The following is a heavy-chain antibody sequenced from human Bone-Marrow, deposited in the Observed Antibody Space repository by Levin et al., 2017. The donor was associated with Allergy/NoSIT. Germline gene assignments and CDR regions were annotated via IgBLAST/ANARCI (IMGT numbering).Heavy chain of an antibody. CDR1: GDSISNYY. Sequence: SQTLSLTCTVSGDSISNYYWSWIRPPPGKGLEYIGYIHYSGSTNYSPSLKSRVTISVDTSKNQFSLKLSSVTVADTAVYYCARGSRYFDWLSVPWFDPWGQGTLVTVSS. V-gene: IGHV4-59*01. CDR3: ARGSRYFDWLSVPWFDP. CDR2: IHYSGST. J-gene: IGHJ5*02. D-gene: IGHD3-9*01.